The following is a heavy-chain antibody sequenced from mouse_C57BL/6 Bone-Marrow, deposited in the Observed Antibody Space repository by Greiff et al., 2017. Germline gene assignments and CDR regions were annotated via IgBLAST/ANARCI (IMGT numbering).Heavy chain of an antibody. CDR1: GYTFTNYW. Sequence: VKLMESGAELVRPGTSVKMSCKASGYTFTNYWIGWAKQRPGHGLEWIGDIYPGGGYTNYNEKFKGKATLTADKSSSTAYMQVSSLTSEDSAIYYCARLGTGTYAMDYWGQGTSVTVSS. D-gene: IGHD4-1*01. V-gene: IGHV1-63*01. CDR3: ARLGTGTYAMDY. CDR2: IYPGGGYT. J-gene: IGHJ4*01.